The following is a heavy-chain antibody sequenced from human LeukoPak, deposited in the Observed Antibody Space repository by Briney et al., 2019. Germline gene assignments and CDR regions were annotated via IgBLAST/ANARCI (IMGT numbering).Heavy chain of an antibody. J-gene: IGHJ6*02. CDR2: INHSGST. CDR1: GGSLSGYY. D-gene: IGHD2-2*01. CDR3: ARGPHCSTTSCYGYYYYGMDV. V-gene: IGHV4-34*01. Sequence: KPSETLSLTCAVYGGSLSGYYWSWIHQPPGKGLEWIGEINHSGSTNYNPSLKSRVTISVDASKNQCSLKSSSVTAADTAVYYCARGPHCSTTSCYGYYYYGMDVWGQGTTVTVSS.